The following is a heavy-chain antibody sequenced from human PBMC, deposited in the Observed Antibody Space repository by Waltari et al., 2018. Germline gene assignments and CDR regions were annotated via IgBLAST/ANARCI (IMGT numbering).Heavy chain of an antibody. CDR3: ARDGIRSGYRTDAFDI. CDR2: ISSSSSTI. D-gene: IGHD5-12*01. J-gene: IGHJ3*02. V-gene: IGHV3-48*01. CDR1: GFTFSSYS. Sequence: EVQLVESGGGLVQPGGSLRLSCAASGFTFSSYSMNWVRQAPGKGLEWVSYISSSSSTIYYADSVKGRFTISRDKAKNSLYLQMNSLRAEDTAVYYCARDGIRSGYRTDAFDIWGQGTMVTVSS.